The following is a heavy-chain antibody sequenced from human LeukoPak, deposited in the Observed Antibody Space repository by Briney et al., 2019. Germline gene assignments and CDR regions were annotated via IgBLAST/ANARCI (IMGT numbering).Heavy chain of an antibody. V-gene: IGHV3-30*04. Sequence: GRSLRPSCAASGFTFSSYAMHWVRQAPGKGLEWVAVISYDGSNKYYADSVKGRFTISRDNSKNTLYLQMNSLRAEDTAVYYCARGIQLWFLGYWGQGTLVTVSS. CDR3: ARGIQLWFLGY. J-gene: IGHJ4*02. CDR2: ISYDGSNK. D-gene: IGHD5-18*01. CDR1: GFTFSSYA.